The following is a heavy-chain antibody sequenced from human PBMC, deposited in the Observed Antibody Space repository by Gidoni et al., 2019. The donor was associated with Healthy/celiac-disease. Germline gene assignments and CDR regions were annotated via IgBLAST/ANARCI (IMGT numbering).Heavy chain of an antibody. J-gene: IGHJ4*02. CDR2: IYSGGST. Sequence: EVQLVESGGGLIQPGGSLRLSCAASGFTVSSNYMSWVRQAPGQGLDGVSVIYSGGSTYYADSVKGRFTISRDNSKNTLYLQMNSLRAEDTAVYYCASSRWTIMDYDYWGQGTLVTVSS. CDR1: GFTVSSNY. D-gene: IGHD6-13*01. V-gene: IGHV3-53*01. CDR3: ASSRWTIMDYDY.